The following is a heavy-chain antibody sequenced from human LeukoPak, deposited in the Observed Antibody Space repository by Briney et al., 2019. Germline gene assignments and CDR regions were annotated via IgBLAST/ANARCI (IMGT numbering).Heavy chain of an antibody. J-gene: IGHJ3*02. CDR1: GFAFSSYG. V-gene: IGHV3-23*01. CDR2: ISGSGGRT. Sequence: GGTLRLSCAASGFAFSSYGMSWVRQAPGKGLEWVSSISGSGGRTYYADSVKGRFTISRDNSKNTLYLQMDSLRVEDTAVYYCAKDASKTEAFDIWGQGTMVTVSS. CDR3: AKDASKTEAFDI.